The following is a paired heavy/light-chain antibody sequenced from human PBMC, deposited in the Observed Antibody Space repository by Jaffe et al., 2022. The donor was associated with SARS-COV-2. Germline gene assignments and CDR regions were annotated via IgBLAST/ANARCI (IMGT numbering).Heavy chain of an antibody. CDR1: GFTFSSYS. D-gene: IGHD1-26*01. V-gene: IGHV3-21*01. CDR3: ARDQFGEGATVNWFDS. J-gene: IGHJ5*01. Sequence: EVQLVESGGGLVKPGGSLRLSCAASGFTFSSYSMNWVRQAPGKGLEWVSSIRSNSGHIYYADSVKGRFTISRDDAKNSLYLQMNSLRAEDTAVYYCARDQFGEGATVNWFDSWGQGTLVTVSS. CDR2: IRSNSGHI.
Light chain of an antibody. V-gene: IGKV1-12*01. J-gene: IGKJ4*01. CDR1: QGISHW. Sequence: DIQMTQSPSSVSASVGDTVTITCRASQGISHWLAWYQQKPGKAPKFLIHAASSLQSGVLSRFSGSGSGTDFTLTIHSLQPEDFATYYCQQAYGFPLTFGGGTKVDLK. CDR3: QQAYGFPLT. CDR2: AAS.